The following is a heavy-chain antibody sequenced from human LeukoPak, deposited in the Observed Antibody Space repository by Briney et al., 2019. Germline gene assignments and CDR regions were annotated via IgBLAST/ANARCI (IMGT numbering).Heavy chain of an antibody. J-gene: IGHJ5*02. CDR3: AREVEHIVVVTAYNWFDP. V-gene: IGHV1-69*01. Sequence: PSVKVSCTPSGGTFSSYAISWVGPAPAQGLNLMGGEIPIFGTATYAQNFQGRVPITWAEPTRRAYPDVRSLRYEDTAVYYCAREVEHIVVVTAYNWFDPWGQGTLVTVSS. CDR1: GGTFSSYA. CDR2: EIPIFGTA. D-gene: IGHD2-21*02.